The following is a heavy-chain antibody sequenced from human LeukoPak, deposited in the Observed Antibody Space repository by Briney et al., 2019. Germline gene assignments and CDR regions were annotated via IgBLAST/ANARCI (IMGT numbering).Heavy chain of an antibody. CDR1: GFTFSSYG. V-gene: IGHV3-30*02. CDR2: IRYDGSNK. J-gene: IGHJ6*03. D-gene: IGHD2-2*02. Sequence: GGSLRLSCAASGFTFSSYGMHWVRQAPGKGLEWVAFIRYDGSNKYYADSVKGRFTISRDNSKNTLYLQMNSLRAEDTAVYYCAKDPVPAAIIRVNYYMDVWGKGTTVTISS. CDR3: AKDPVPAAIIRVNYYMDV.